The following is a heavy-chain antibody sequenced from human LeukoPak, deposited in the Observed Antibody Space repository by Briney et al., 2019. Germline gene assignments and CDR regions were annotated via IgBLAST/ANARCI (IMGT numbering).Heavy chain of an antibody. CDR2: IYTSGST. CDR3: ARDRSSCSGGSCTEVLDY. V-gene: IGHV4-61*02. CDR1: GGSISSGSYY. Sequence: SETLSLACTVSGGSISSGSYYWSWIRQPAGKGLEWIGRIYTSGSTNYNPSLKSRVTISVDTSKNQFSLKLSSVTAADTAVYYCARDRSSCSGGSCTEVLDYWGQGTLVTVSS. J-gene: IGHJ4*02. D-gene: IGHD2-15*01.